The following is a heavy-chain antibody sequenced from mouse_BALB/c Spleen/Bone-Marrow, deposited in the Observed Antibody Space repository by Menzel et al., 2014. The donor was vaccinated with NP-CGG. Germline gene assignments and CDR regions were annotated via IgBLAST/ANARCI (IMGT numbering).Heavy chain of an antibody. D-gene: IGHD2-10*01. J-gene: IGHJ2*01. CDR2: ISSGGTYT. Sequence: EVKLVESGGGLVKPGGSLKLSCAASGFTFSRYAMSWVRQSPEKRLEWVAEISSGGTYTYYPDTVTGRFTISRDNAKNTLYLEMSSLRSEDTAMYHCVRAYNGYSDSWGQGTTLTVSS. V-gene: IGHV5-9-4*01. CDR3: VRAYNGYSDS. CDR1: GFTFSRYA.